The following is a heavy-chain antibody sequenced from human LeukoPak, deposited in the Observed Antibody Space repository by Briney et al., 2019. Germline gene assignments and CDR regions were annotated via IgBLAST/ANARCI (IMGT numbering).Heavy chain of an antibody. Sequence: ASVKVSCKASGYTFTGYYMHWVRQAPGQGLEWMGWINPNSGGTNYAQKFQGRVTMTRDTSISTAYMELSRLRSDDTAVYYCARGGRRLLWFGELNWFDPWGQGTLVTVSS. CDR3: ARGGRRLLWFGELNWFDP. CDR1: GYTFTGYY. V-gene: IGHV1-2*02. D-gene: IGHD3-10*01. CDR2: INPNSGGT. J-gene: IGHJ5*02.